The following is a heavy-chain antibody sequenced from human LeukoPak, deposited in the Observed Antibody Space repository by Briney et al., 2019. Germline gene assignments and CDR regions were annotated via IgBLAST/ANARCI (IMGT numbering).Heavy chain of an antibody. CDR1: GFTFSSYS. V-gene: IGHV3-21*01. D-gene: IGHD6-13*01. CDR2: ISSSSSYI. J-gene: IGHJ4*02. CDR3: ARDQEGIAGY. Sequence: GGSLRLSCAASGFTFSSYSMNWVRQAPGKGLEWVSSISSSSSYIYYADSVKGRFTISRDNAKNSLYLQMNSPRAEDTAVYYCARDQEGIAGYWGQGTLVTVSS.